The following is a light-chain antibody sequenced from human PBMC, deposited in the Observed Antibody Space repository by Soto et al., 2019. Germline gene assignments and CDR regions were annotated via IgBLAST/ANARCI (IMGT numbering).Light chain of an antibody. Sequence: DIQMTQSPSSVSASVGDTVTITCRASQGLKFLAWYQQKPGKAPNLLIYAGSNLQSGVPSRFSGSGSGTEFTLTISSLLPEDSATYYCQQSYSPPLTFGGGTKV. CDR3: QQSYSPPLT. CDR2: AGS. CDR1: QGLKF. V-gene: IGKV1-12*01. J-gene: IGKJ4*01.